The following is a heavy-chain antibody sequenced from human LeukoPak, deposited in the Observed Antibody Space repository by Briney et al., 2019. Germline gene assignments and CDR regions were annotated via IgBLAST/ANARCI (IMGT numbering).Heavy chain of an antibody. Sequence: SETLSLICTVSGYSISSGYYWTWIRQPPGKGLEWIGNIYHSGSTYNNPSLKSRVTISVDTSKNQFSLKLSSVSAPDTAVYYCARWGRYSSSPIDYWGQGTLVTVSS. CDR3: ARWGRYSSSPIDY. J-gene: IGHJ4*02. V-gene: IGHV4-38-2*02. CDR2: IYHSGST. CDR1: GYSISSGYY. D-gene: IGHD2-2*01.